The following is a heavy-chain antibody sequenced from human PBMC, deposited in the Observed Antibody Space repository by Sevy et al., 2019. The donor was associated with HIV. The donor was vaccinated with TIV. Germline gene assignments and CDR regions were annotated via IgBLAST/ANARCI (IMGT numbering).Heavy chain of an antibody. CDR2: ISSSGSSI. D-gene: IGHD2-8*01. V-gene: IGHV3-48*03. CDR3: TRNGGAFDNGFDP. CDR1: GFTFSRYW. J-gene: IGHJ5*02. Sequence: GGSLRLSCTASGFTFSRYWMHWVRQAPGKGLEWVSKISSSGSSIYYADSVKGRFTISRDNAKNSLNLQMNSLRAEDTAVYYCTRNGGAFDNGFDPWGQGTLVTVSS.